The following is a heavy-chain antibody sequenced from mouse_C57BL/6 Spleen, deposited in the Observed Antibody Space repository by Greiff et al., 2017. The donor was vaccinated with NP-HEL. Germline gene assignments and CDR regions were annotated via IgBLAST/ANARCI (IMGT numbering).Heavy chain of an antibody. V-gene: IGHV14-4*01. CDR1: GFNIKDDY. CDR3: TPIYYGISHFDY. CDR2: IDPENGDT. J-gene: IGHJ2*01. Sequence: EVQLQQSGAELVRPGASVKLSCTASGFNIKDDYMHWVKQRPEQGLEWIGWIDPENGDTEYASKFQGKATITADTSSNTAYLQLSSLTSEDTAVYYCTPIYYGISHFDYWGQGTTLTVSS. D-gene: IGHD2-1*01.